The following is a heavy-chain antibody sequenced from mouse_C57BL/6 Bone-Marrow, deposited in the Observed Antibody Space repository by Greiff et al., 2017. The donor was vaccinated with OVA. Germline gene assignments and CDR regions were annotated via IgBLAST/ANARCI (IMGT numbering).Heavy chain of an antibody. J-gene: IGHJ3*01. CDR1: GFTFSSYG. D-gene: IGHD2-4*01. V-gene: IGHV5-6*01. CDR3: ARGDYDYDWFAY. Sequence: EVQRVESGGDLVKPGGSLKLSCAASGFTFSSYGMSWVRQTPDKRLEWVATISSGGSYTYYPDSVKGRFTISRDNAKNTLYLQMSSLKSEDTAMYDCARGDYDYDWFAYWGQGTLVTVSA. CDR2: ISSGGSYT.